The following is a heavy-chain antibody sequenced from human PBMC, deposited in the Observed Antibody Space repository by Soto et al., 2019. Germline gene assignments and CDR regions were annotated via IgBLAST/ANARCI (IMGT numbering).Heavy chain of an antibody. CDR1: GYTFTSHG. CDR2: ISAYNRNT. J-gene: IGHJ4*02. D-gene: IGHD1-26*01. Sequence: QVQLLQSGAEVKKPGASVKVSCNTSGYTFTSHGISWVRQAPGQGLEWMGWISAYNRNTNYAQKFQGRVTMTTDTSPSTAYMEVRSLRSDDTAVYYCARGDGSYYDYWGQGTLVTVSS. V-gene: IGHV1-18*01. CDR3: ARGDGSYYDY.